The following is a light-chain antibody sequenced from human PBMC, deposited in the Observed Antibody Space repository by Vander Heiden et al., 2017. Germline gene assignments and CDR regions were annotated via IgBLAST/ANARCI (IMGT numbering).Light chain of an antibody. CDR3: QTWGTGISNWV. Sequence: QLVLTQSPSASASLGASVRLTCTLSSGHSSYAIAWHQQQPEQGPRYLMKLISDGSHSKGDGIPDRFSGSSSGAERYLTISSLQSEDEADYYCQTWGTGISNWVFGGGTKLTVL. V-gene: IGLV4-69*01. CDR2: LISDGSH. CDR1: SGHSSYA. J-gene: IGLJ3*02.